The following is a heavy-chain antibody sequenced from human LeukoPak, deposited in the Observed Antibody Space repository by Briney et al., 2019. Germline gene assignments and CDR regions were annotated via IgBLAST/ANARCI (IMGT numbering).Heavy chain of an antibody. J-gene: IGHJ4*02. V-gene: IGHV3-74*01. CDR3: ARDRRDGYNLLDY. Sequence: PGGSLRLSCAASGFTFSNYWMHWVRQAPGKGLVWVSRIYNDGSSTSYADSVKGRFTISRDNAKNSLYLQMNSLRAEDTAVYYCARDRRDGYNLLDYWGQGTLVTVSS. D-gene: IGHD5-24*01. CDR1: GFTFSNYW. CDR2: IYNDGSST.